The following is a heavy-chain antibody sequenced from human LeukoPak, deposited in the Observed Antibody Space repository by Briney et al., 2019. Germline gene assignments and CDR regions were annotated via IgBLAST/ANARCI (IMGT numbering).Heavy chain of an antibody. CDR2: IYYTGNT. D-gene: IGHD6-6*01. CDR3: ARWGSIAVARFDY. J-gene: IGHJ4*02. CDR1: GGPISSYY. Sequence: SETLSLTCNVSGGPISSYYWSWIRQPPGKGLGWIRYIYYTGNTNYNPSLTSRVNIPVDTSKNQFSLSLSSVTAADTAVYYCARWGSIAVARFDYWGQGTLVTVSS. V-gene: IGHV4-59*01.